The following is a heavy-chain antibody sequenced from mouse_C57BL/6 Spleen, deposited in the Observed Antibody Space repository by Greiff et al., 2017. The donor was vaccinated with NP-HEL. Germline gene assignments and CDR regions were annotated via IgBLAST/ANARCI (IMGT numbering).Heavy chain of an antibody. J-gene: IGHJ3*01. CDR1: GYSITSGYY. CDR2: ISYDGSN. CDR3: ARDGDYDPFAY. Sequence: ESGPGLVKPSQSLSLTCSVTGYSITSGYYWNWIRQFPGNKLEWMGYISYDGSNNYNPSLNNRISITRDTSKNQFFLKLNSVTTEDTATYYCARDGDYDPFAYWGQGTLVTVSA. V-gene: IGHV3-6*01. D-gene: IGHD2-4*01.